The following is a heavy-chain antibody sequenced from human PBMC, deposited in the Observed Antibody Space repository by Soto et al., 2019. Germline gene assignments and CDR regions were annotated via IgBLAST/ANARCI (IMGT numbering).Heavy chain of an antibody. D-gene: IGHD2-8*01. Sequence: GGSLRLSCAASGFTFSSYWMHWVRQAPGKGLVWVSRINSDGSSTSYADSVKGRFTISRDNAKNTLYLQMNSLRAEDTAVYYCARVSCTNGVCYTGGGFDYWGQGTLVTVSS. CDR2: INSDGSST. CDR1: GFTFSSYW. J-gene: IGHJ4*02. CDR3: ARVSCTNGVCYTGGGFDY. V-gene: IGHV3-74*01.